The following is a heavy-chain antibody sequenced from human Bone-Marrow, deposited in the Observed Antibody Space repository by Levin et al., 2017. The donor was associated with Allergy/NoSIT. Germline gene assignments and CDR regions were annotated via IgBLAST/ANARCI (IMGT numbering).Heavy chain of an antibody. Sequence: RTGGSLRLSCTTSGFTFSDYPMNWVRQAPGKGPEWVGFIRSKTYSGTPEHAASVKGRFTISRDDSKSIAYLQMNSLTTEDTAVYHCAREEGDGRSVHWGQGTLVTVSS. CDR2: IRSKTYSGTP. CDR1: GFTFSDYP. D-gene: IGHD2-21*01. CDR3: AREEGDGRSVH. V-gene: IGHV3-49*04. J-gene: IGHJ4*02.